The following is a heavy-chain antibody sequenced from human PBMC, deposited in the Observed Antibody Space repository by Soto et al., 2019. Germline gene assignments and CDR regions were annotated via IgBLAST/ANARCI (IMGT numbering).Heavy chain of an antibody. V-gene: IGHV3-53*02. CDR1: GYTVSSNY. CDR2: IYSDGSA. J-gene: IGHJ6*02. Sequence: EVQLVETGGGLIQPGGSLRLSCAASGYTVSSNYMTWVRQAPGKGLEWVSIIYSDGSAYYADSVKGRFTIFRDNSKNTVYLQMNNVRAEDTAVYHCARGGSYPMNYYGMFVWGQGTTVTVSS. CDR3: ARGGSYPMNYYGMFV. D-gene: IGHD1-26*01.